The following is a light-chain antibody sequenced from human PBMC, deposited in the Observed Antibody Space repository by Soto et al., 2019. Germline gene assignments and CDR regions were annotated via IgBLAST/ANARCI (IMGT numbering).Light chain of an antibody. CDR1: QSVSSSY. CDR3: QQYGSSTWT. J-gene: IGKJ1*01. CDR2: GAS. V-gene: IGKV3-20*01. Sequence: EIVLTQSPGTLSLFPGERATLSCRASQSVSSSYLAWYQQKPGQAPRLLIYGASSRATGIPDTFSGSGSGTDFTLTISRLEPEDFAVYYCQQYGSSTWTFGQGTKVDIK.